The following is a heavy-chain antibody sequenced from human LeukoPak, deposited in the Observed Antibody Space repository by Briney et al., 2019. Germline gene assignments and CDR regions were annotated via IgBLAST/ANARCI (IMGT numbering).Heavy chain of an antibody. CDR1: GGSISSYY. J-gene: IGHJ4*02. CDR3: ARGSHDERLAQTYYGDYFAVGYYFDY. Sequence: SETLSLTCTVSGGSISSYYWSWIRQPPGKGLEWIGYIYYSGSTNYNPSLKSRVTISVDTSKNQFSLKLSSVTAADTAVYYCARGSHDERLAQTYYGDYFAVGYYFDYWGQGTLVTVSS. D-gene: IGHD4-17*01. V-gene: IGHV4-59*08. CDR2: IYYSGST.